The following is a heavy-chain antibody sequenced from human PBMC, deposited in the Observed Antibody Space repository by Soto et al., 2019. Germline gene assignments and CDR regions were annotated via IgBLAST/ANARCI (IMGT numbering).Heavy chain of an antibody. D-gene: IGHD3-16*01. Sequence: PGGSLRLSCAASGFTFSNTWMNWVRQAPGKGLDWVGLIKSKSDGVTTEYAAPVNGRFTISRDDSKNTLYLQMNSLKSEDTAVYYCTTALGYWGQGTLVTVSS. V-gene: IGHV3-15*07. CDR1: GFTFSNTW. CDR2: IKSKSDGVTT. J-gene: IGHJ4*02. CDR3: TTALGY.